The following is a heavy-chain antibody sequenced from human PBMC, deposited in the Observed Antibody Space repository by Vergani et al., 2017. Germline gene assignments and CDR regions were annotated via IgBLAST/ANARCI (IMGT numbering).Heavy chain of an antibody. CDR2: IYYSGST. V-gene: IGHV4-34*01. J-gene: IGHJ4*02. CDR1: GGSFSGYY. D-gene: IGHD3-10*01. Sequence: QVQLQQWGAGLLKPSETLSLTCAVYGGSFSGYYWSWIRQPPGKGLEWIGYIYYSGSTYYNPSLKSRVTISVDTSKNQFSLKLSSVTAADTAVYYCARTPTYGSGGFDYGGEGTLVAVSS. CDR3: ARTPTYGSGGFDY.